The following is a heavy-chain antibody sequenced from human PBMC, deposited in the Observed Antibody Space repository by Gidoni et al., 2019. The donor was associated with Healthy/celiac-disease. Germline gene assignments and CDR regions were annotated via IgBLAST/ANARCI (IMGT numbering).Heavy chain of an antibody. CDR2: INHSGST. J-gene: IGHJ2*01. CDR3: AKKGDCGGDCYPDWYFDL. CDR1: GGSFRGYY. Sequence: QVQLQQWGAGLLKPSETLSLTCAVYGGSFRGYYWSWIRQPPGKGLEWIGEINHSGSTNYNPSLKSRVTISVDTSKNQFSLKLSSVTAADTAVYYCAKKGDCGGDCYPDWYFDLWGRGTLVTVSS. D-gene: IGHD2-21*02. V-gene: IGHV4-34*01.